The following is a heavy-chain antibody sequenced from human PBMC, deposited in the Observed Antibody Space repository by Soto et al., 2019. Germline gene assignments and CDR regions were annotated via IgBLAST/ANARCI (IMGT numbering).Heavy chain of an antibody. CDR1: GFSFSSYA. D-gene: IGHD2-15*01. CDR2: ISGSGDNT. Sequence: EVQLLESGGGLVQPGGSLRLSCAPSGFSFSSYAMSWVRQAPGKGLEWVSAISGSGDNTYYADSVKGRFTISRDNSKNALYLQMSSLRVEDTAVYYCAKDVGRGGGSCFGDWGQGTLVTVSS. CDR3: AKDVGRGGGSCFGD. J-gene: IGHJ4*02. V-gene: IGHV3-23*01.